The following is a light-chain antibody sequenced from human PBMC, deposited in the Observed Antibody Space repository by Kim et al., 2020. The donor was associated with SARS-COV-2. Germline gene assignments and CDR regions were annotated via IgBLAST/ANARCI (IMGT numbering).Light chain of an antibody. CDR3: NSYTSRSTFV. CDR2: EVS. Sequence: QSALTQPPSVSGSPGQSVTISCTGTSSDVGSYNRVSWYQQPPGTAPKLLIYEVSNRPSGVPDRFSGSKSGNTASLTISGLQAEDEADYYCNSYTSRSTFVFGTGTKGT. V-gene: IGLV2-18*02. CDR1: SSDVGSYNR. J-gene: IGLJ1*01.